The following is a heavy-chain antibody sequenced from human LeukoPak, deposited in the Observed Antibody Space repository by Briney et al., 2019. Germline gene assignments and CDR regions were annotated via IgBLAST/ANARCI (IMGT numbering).Heavy chain of an antibody. CDR3: TTDLGITMIRGVIVS. V-gene: IGHV3-15*01. D-gene: IGHD3-10*01. CDR1: GFTFTHAW. Sequence: PGGSLRLSCAASGFTFTHAWMTWVRQAPGKGLEWVGHIKSKADGETTDYAAPVKGRFFMSRDDSEATLYLQMNYLETEDTAVYYCTTDLGITMIRGVIVSWGQGTLVTVSS. CDR2: IKSKADGETT. J-gene: IGHJ4*02.